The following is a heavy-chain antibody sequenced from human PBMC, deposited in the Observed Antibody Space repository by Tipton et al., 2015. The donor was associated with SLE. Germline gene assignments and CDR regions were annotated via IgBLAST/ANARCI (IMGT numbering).Heavy chain of an antibody. Sequence: LRLSCAASGFTVSSNYMSWVRQAPGKGLEWIGYIYYSGSTNYNPSLKSRVTISVDTSKNQFSLKLSSVTAADTAVYYCARGRYYDSSGYYYDYWGQGTLVTVSS. CDR1: GFTVSSNY. V-gene: IGHV4-59*02. J-gene: IGHJ4*02. CDR3: ARGRYYDSSGYYYDY. D-gene: IGHD3-22*01. CDR2: IYYSGST.